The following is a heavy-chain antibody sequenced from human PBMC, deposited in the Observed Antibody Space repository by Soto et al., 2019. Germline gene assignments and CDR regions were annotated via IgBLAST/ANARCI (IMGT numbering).Heavy chain of an antibody. Sequence: QITLKESGPTVVKPTQTLTLTCTFSGFSLNTASGVGVGWIRQPPGKALEWLALVYWDDDKRYSPSLKSRLTITKDTSKNQVVLTMTNMDPVDTASYYCARAQWFGGPFDYWGQGTLVTVSS. CDR2: VYWDDDK. CDR3: ARAQWFGGPFDY. J-gene: IGHJ4*02. D-gene: IGHD3-10*01. V-gene: IGHV2-5*02. CDR1: GFSLNTASGVG.